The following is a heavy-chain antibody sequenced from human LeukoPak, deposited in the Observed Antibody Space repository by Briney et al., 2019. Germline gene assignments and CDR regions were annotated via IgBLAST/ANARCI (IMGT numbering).Heavy chain of an antibody. V-gene: IGHV4-34*01. J-gene: IGHJ4*02. CDR2: INHSGST. CDR1: GGSFSGYY. CDR3: ARGSAQAAGY. Sequence: SETLSFTCAVYGGSFSGYYWSWIRQPPGKGLEWIGEINHSGSTNYNPSLKSRVTISVDTSKNQFSLKLSSVTAADTAVYYCARGSAQAAGYWGQGTLVTVSS.